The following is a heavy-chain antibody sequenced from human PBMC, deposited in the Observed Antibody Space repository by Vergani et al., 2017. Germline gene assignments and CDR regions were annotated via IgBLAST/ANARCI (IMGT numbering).Heavy chain of an antibody. V-gene: IGHV4-59*06. Sequence: VLLVESGGDLVQPGGSLRLSCEASGFTYSHYAMSWVRQAPGKGLEWIGYIFYSGTTYDNPSLRSRLTISVDTSQNQFSLKLRSVTAADTAVYYCARVDTQVPATSHFYYMDVWGKGTTVVVSS. CDR3: ARVDTQVPATSHFYYMDV. CDR2: IFYSGTT. D-gene: IGHD6-25*01. CDR1: GFTYSHYA. J-gene: IGHJ6*03.